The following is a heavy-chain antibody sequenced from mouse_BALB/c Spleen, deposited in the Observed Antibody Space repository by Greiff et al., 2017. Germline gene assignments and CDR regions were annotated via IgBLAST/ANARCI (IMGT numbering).Heavy chain of an antibody. J-gene: IGHJ2*01. CDR2: ISTYYGDA. CDR3: ARGTNHDY. Sequence: QVHVKQSGAELVRPGVSVKISCKGSGYTFTDYAMHWVKQSHAKSLEWIGVISTYYGDASYNQKFKGKATMTVDKSSSTAYMELARLTSEDSAIYYCARGTNHDYWGQGTTLTVSS. V-gene: IGHV1S137*01. D-gene: IGHD1-3*01. CDR1: GYTFTDYA.